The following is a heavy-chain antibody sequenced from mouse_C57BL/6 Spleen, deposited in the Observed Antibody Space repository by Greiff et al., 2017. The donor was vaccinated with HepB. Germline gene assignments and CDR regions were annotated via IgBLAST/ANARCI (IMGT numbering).Heavy chain of an antibody. D-gene: IGHD2-3*01. V-gene: IGHV5-17*01. Sequence: EVKLVESGGGLVKPGGSLKLSCAASGFTFSDYGMHWVRQAPEKGLEWVAYISSGSSTIYYADTVKGRFTISRDNAKNTLFLQRTSLRSEDTAMYYCARHDGYLDYWGQGTTLTVSS. CDR3: ARHDGYLDY. CDR1: GFTFSDYG. CDR2: ISSGSSTI. J-gene: IGHJ2*01.